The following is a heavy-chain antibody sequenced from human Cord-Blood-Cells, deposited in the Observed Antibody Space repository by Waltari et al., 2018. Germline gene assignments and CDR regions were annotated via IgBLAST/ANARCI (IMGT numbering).Heavy chain of an antibody. D-gene: IGHD3-10*01. V-gene: IGHV1-69*02. Sequence: QVQLVQSGAEVTKPGSSVKVSCKASGGTFSSYTISWVRQAPGQGREWMGRIIPILGIANYAQKFQGRVTITADKSTSTAYMELSSLRSEDTAVYYCARSEVQAPPGYWGQGTLVTVSS. CDR1: GGTFSSYT. CDR2: IIPILGIA. CDR3: ARSEVQAPPGY. J-gene: IGHJ4*02.